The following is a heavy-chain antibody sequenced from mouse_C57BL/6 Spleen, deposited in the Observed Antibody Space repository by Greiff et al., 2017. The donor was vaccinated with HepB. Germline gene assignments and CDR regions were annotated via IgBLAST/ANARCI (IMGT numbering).Heavy chain of an antibody. D-gene: IGHD2-4*01. V-gene: IGHV3-6*01. CDR3: ASLYDYSFAY. Sequence: DVKLQESGPGLVKPSQSLSLTCSVTGYSITSGYYWNWIRQFPGNKLEWMGYISYDGSNNYNPSLKNRISITRDTSKNQFFLKLNSVTTEDTATYYCASLYDYSFAYWGQGTLVTVSA. CDR1: GYSITSGYY. CDR2: ISYDGSN. J-gene: IGHJ3*01.